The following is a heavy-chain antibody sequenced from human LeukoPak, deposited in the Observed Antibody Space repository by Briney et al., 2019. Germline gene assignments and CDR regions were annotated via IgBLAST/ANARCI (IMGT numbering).Heavy chain of an antibody. CDR3: ARIHCGPSHHICYNH. V-gene: IGHV4-34*01. Sequence: SETLSLTCNVSGGSFTNYYWSWIRQTPEKGLEWIGQINHSGDTSYNPSLRSRITLSVDRSKNQFSLKVTSVTAADTAIYYCARIHCGPSHHICYNHWGQGTLVTVSS. CDR2: INHSGDT. J-gene: IGHJ5*02. CDR1: GGSFTNYY. D-gene: IGHD2-21*01.